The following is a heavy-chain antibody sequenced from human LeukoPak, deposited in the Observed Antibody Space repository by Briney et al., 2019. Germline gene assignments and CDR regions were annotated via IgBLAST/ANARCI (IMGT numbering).Heavy chain of an antibody. D-gene: IGHD3-22*01. CDR2: MRWKSARM. CDR1: GFTIDDSA. CDR3: ARATHSQYCYESSGYYSDSFDY. V-gene: IGHV3-9*03. Sequence: GGSLRLSCAVSGFTIDDSAIRSVRQARGRGLECVPGMRWKSARMAYADSVKGRFTISRDNDKNSLYLQMNRLRAEDMALYYCARATHSQYCYESSGYYSDSFDYRGEGTLVTVSS. J-gene: IGHJ4*02.